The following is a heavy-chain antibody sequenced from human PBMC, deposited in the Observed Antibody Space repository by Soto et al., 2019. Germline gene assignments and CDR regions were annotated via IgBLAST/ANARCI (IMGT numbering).Heavy chain of an antibody. V-gene: IGHV4-30-2*01. CDR1: GGSISSGGYS. J-gene: IGHJ4*02. CDR2: IYHSGST. D-gene: IGHD2-2*01. Sequence: QLQLQESGSGLVKPSQTLSLTCAVSGGSISSGGYSWSWIRQPPGKGLEWIGYIYHSGSTYYNPSPXSXXXIXXDRSKTQSPPQLSSVTAADTAVYYCARATPVYAAVWGQGTLVTVSS. CDR3: ARATPVYAAV.